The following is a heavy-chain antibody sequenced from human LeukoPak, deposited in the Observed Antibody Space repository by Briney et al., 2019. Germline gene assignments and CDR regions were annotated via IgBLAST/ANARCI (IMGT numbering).Heavy chain of an antibody. J-gene: IGHJ3*02. Sequence: SETLSLTCTVSGGSVSSYYWSWTRQPPGKGLEWIGYIHYSGSTNYNPSLKSRVTISVDTSKNQFSLKLSSVTAADTAVYYCARDQTSKGDAFDIWGQGTMVTVSS. CDR1: GGSVSSYY. CDR3: ARDQTSKGDAFDI. V-gene: IGHV4-59*02. CDR2: IHYSGST.